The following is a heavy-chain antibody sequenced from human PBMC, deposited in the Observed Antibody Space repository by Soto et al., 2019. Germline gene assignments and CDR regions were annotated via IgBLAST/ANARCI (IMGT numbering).Heavy chain of an antibody. CDR3: ARAHVYFDY. V-gene: IGHV4-31*03. Sequence: QVQLQESGPGLVKPSQTLFLTCTFSGVSISSGGYYWSWIRQHPGKGLEWIGYIYYSGSTYYNPSLKSRLTISPDTSKNQVALEQSCVSGADTVGYYGARAHVYFDYLGQGTLLTVSS. CDR1: GVSISSGGYY. CDR2: IYYSGST. J-gene: IGHJ4*02.